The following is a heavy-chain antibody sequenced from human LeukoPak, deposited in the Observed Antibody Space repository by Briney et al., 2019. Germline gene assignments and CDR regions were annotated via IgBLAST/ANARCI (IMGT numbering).Heavy chain of an antibody. CDR2: ISSSSSTI. CDR3: ARGLDLYPGYSYGQNWFDP. D-gene: IGHD5-18*01. J-gene: IGHJ5*02. Sequence: GGSLRLSCAASGFIFSTYSINWVRQAPGKGLEWVSYISSSSSTIYYADSVKGRFTISRDNAKNSLYLQMNSLRDEDTAVYYCARGLDLYPGYSYGQNWFDPWGQGTLVTVSS. CDR1: GFIFSTYS. V-gene: IGHV3-48*02.